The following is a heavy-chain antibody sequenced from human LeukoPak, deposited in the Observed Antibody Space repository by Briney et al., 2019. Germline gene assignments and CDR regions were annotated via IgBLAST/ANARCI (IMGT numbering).Heavy chain of an antibody. CDR3: ASGYDLSYFDY. CDR2: IYHSGST. Sequence: SETLSLTCAVSGYSISSGYYWGWIRQPPGKRLEWIGSIYHSGSTYYNPSLKSRVTISVDSSKNQFSLKLSSVTAADTAVYYCASGYDLSYFDYWGQGTLVTVSS. J-gene: IGHJ4*02. D-gene: IGHD5-12*01. CDR1: GYSISSGYY. V-gene: IGHV4-38-2*01.